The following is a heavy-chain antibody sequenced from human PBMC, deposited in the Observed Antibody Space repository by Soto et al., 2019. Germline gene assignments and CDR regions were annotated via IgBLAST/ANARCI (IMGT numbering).Heavy chain of an antibody. CDR3: ASVGIAAAPRSYYYYGMDV. CDR2: IIPIFGTA. Sequence: QVQLVQSGAEVKKPGSSVKVSCKASGGTFSSYAISWVRQAPGQGLEWMGGIIPIFGTANYAQKFQGRVTITADESTSTAYMELSSLRSEDTAVYYCASVGIAAAPRSYYYYGMDVWGQGTTVTVSS. CDR1: GGTFSSYA. J-gene: IGHJ6*02. V-gene: IGHV1-69*01. D-gene: IGHD6-13*01.